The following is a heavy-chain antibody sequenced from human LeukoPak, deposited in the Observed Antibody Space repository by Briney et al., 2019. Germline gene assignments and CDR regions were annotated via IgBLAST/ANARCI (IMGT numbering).Heavy chain of an antibody. CDR2: ITSSGSTI. CDR1: GFTFSSYE. Sequence: GGSLRLSCAASGFTFSSYEMNWARQAPGKGLEWVSYITSSGSTIYYADSVKGRFTISRDNAKNSLYLQMNSLRAEDTAVYYCARSMVRGVTFDYWGQGTLVTVSS. V-gene: IGHV3-48*03. D-gene: IGHD3-10*01. CDR3: ARSMVRGVTFDY. J-gene: IGHJ4*02.